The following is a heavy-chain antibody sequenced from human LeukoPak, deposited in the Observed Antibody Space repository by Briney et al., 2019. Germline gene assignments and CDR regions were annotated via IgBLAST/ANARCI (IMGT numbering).Heavy chain of an antibody. CDR2: IKPDGSDK. D-gene: IGHD5-24*01. CDR3: GRGDGWVLDY. Sequence: GGSLRLSCAASGFTYSSYWMSWVGQPPGKGLEGVANIKPDGSDKYSVYSVKGRFTISRDNAKNTLYLQMNSLRAEDTAVYYCGRGDGWVLDYWGQGTLVTVSS. J-gene: IGHJ4*02. V-gene: IGHV3-7*01. CDR1: GFTYSSYW.